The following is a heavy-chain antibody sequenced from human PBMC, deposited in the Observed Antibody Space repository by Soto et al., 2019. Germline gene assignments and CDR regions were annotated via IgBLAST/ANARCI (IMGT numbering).Heavy chain of an antibody. Sequence: SETLSLTCTVSGGSISSYYWSWIRQPAGKGLEWIGRIYTSGSTNYNPSLKSRVTMSVDTSKNQFSLKLSSVTAADTAVYYCARDQGRRTPRDNWFDPWGQGTLVTVS. CDR1: GGSISSYY. V-gene: IGHV4-4*07. CDR2: IYTSGST. D-gene: IGHD1-1*01. J-gene: IGHJ5*02. CDR3: ARDQGRRTPRDNWFDP.